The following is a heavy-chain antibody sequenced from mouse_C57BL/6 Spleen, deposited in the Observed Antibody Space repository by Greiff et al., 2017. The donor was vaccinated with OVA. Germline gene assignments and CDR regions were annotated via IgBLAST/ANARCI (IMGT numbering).Heavy chain of an antibody. J-gene: IGHJ4*01. Sequence: EVHLVESGGGLVQPGGSLSLSCAASGFTFTDYYMSWVRQPPGKALEWLGFIRNKANGYTTAYSASVKGRFTISRDNSQSILYLQMNALRAEDSATYYCASSIYDGYYGYAMDYWGQGTSVTVSS. D-gene: IGHD2-3*01. CDR3: ASSIYDGYYGYAMDY. CDR2: IRNKANGYTT. CDR1: GFTFTDYY. V-gene: IGHV7-3*01.